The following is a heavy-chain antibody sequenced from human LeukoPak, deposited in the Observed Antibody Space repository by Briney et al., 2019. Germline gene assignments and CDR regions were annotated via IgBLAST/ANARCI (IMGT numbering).Heavy chain of an antibody. CDR1: GFTFSSYA. CDR2: ISGSGGST. D-gene: IGHD5-12*01. CDR3: AKDSGYLTYLFDY. J-gene: IGHJ4*02. Sequence: PGGSLRLSCAASGFTFSSYAMSWVRQAPGKGLEWVSAISGSGGSTYYADSVKGRSTISRDNSKNTLYLQMNSLRAEDTAVYYCAKDSGYLTYLFDYWGQGTLVTVSS. V-gene: IGHV3-23*01.